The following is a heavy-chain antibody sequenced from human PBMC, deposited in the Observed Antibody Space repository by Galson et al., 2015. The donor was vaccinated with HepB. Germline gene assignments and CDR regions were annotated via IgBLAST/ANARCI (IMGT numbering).Heavy chain of an antibody. J-gene: IGHJ3*02. V-gene: IGHV1-18*01. CDR2: ISAYNGNT. CDR1: GYTFTSYG. Sequence: SVKVSCKASGYTFTSYGISWVRQAPGQGLEWMGWISAYNGNTNYAQKLQGRVTMTTDTSTSTAYMELRSLRSDDTAVYYCARGPLGSNLRYFDWLDAFDIWGQGTMVTVSS. CDR3: ARGPLGSNLRYFDWLDAFDI. D-gene: IGHD3-9*01.